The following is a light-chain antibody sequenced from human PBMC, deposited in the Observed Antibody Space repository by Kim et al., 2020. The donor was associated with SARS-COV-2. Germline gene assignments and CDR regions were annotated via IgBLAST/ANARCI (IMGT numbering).Light chain of an antibody. CDR2: KAS. V-gene: IGKV1-5*03. Sequence: ASVGDRLTITCRASQSISSSLDWYQQKPGKAPKLLIYKASTLESGVPSRFSGSGSGTQFTLTISSLQPDDFATYYCQQYKSYSWTFGQGTKVDIK. CDR3: QQYKSYSWT. J-gene: IGKJ1*01. CDR1: QSISSS.